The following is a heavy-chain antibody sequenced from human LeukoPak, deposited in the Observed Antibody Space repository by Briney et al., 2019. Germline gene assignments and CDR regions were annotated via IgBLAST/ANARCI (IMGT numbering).Heavy chain of an antibody. CDR2: FDPEDGET. J-gene: IGHJ4*02. D-gene: IGHD3-9*01. V-gene: IGHV1-24*01. CDR3: ARDRYILTGYPYY. Sequence: ASVKVSCKVSGYTLTELSMHWVRQAPGKGLEWMGGFDPEDGETIYAQKLQGRVTMTTDTSTSTAYMELRSLRSDDTAVYYCARDRYILTGYPYYWGQGTLVTVSS. CDR1: GYTLTELS.